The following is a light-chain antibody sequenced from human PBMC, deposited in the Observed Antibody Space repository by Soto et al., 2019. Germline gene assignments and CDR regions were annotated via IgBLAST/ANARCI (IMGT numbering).Light chain of an antibody. CDR3: QQYHSLNT. V-gene: IGKV1-5*03. CDR2: KAS. CDR1: QSISSW. J-gene: IGKJ2*01. Sequence: DIQMTQSPSTLSASVGDRVTITCRASQSISSWLAWYQQKPGKDPKVLIYKASSLESGVPSRFSGSGSGTDFTLNISSLQPDDFATYYCQQYHSLNTFGQGTKLEI.